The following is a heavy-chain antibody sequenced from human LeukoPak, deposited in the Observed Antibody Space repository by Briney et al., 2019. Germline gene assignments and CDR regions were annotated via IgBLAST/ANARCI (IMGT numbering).Heavy chain of an antibody. CDR2: IYYSGST. V-gene: IGHV4-39*01. CDR3: ARGSRDWATNWFDP. J-gene: IGHJ5*02. D-gene: IGHD3/OR15-3a*01. CDR1: GGSISSSSYY. Sequence: PSETLSLTCTVSGGSISSSSYYWGWIRQPPGKGLEWIGSIYYSGSTYYNPSLKSRVTISVDTSKNQFSPKLSSVTAADTAVYYCARGSRDWATNWFDPWGQGTLVTVSS.